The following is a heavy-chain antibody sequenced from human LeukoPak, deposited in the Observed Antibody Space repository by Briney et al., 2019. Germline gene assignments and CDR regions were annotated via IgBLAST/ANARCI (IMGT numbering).Heavy chain of an antibody. Sequence: ASVKVSCKASGYTFTSYDINWVRQAHGQGLEWMGWMNPNSGNTAYAQKFQGRVAIIRNTSTSTAYMQLSSLISAAPAAVYCARGRTYYDFWSGYYTFDFWGQGTLVTVSS. J-gene: IGHJ4*02. CDR3: ARGRTYYDFWSGYYTFDF. CDR2: MNPNSGNT. V-gene: IGHV1-8*01. CDR1: GYTFTSYD. D-gene: IGHD3-3*01.